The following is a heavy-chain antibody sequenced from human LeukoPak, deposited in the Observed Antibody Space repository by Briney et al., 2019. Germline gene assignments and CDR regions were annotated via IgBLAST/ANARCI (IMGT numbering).Heavy chain of an antibody. Sequence: SETLSLTCTVSGGSISSYYWNWIRQPPGKGLEWIGYISYSGSTRYNPSFQSRVTISLDTSKTHFSLKLTSVTAADTAVYYCARLLNNDNSGDPDTFDMWGPGTMVTVSS. D-gene: IGHD3-22*01. V-gene: IGHV4-59*08. J-gene: IGHJ3*02. CDR2: ISYSGST. CDR1: GGSISSYY. CDR3: ARLLNNDNSGDPDTFDM.